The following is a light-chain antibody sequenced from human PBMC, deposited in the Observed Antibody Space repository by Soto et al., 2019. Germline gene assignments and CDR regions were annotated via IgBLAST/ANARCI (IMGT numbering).Light chain of an antibody. V-gene: IGLV1-44*01. CDR2: SNN. CDR1: TSNIGSNT. J-gene: IGLJ2*01. CDR3: AAWDDSLNGPVV. Sequence: QAVVTQPPSASGTPGQRVTTSCSGSTSNIGSNTVNWYQQLPGTAPKLLIYSNNQRPSGVPDRFSGSKSGTSASLAISGLQSEDEADYYCAAWDDSLNGPVVFGGGTKLTVL.